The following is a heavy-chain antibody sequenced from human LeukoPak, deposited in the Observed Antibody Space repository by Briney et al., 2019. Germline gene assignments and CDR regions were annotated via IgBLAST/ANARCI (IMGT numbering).Heavy chain of an antibody. CDR1: GFTFRDYY. D-gene: IGHD4-17*01. CDR2: ISSSAGTI. Sequence: GGSLRLSCAASGFTFRDYYMSWIRQAPGKGLEWISYISSSAGTIHYVDSVKGRFTISRDNAKNSLYLQMDSLRVEDTAVYYCATSVTRRRLNWFIDLWGRGTLVSVSS. J-gene: IGHJ2*01. CDR3: ATSVTRRRLNWFIDL. V-gene: IGHV3-11*04.